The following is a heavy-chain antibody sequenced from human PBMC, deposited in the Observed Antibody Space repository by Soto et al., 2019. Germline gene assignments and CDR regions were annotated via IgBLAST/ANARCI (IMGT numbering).Heavy chain of an antibody. J-gene: IGHJ6*02. Sequence: EVQVVETGGGLIQPGGSLRLSCAASDFSVINNYMSWVRQAPGKGLEWVSVIYSGGRPDYADSVKGRFTISRDGSPNTLYRQMNSLRAEDTAVYYWARVLDGMAVWGQGTMFTVS. V-gene: IGHV3-53*02. CDR2: IYSGGRP. CDR1: DFSVINNY. CDR3: ARVLDGMAV. D-gene: IGHD3-3*01.